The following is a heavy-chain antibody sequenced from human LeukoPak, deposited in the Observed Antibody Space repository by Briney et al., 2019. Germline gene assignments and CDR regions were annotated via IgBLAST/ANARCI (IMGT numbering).Heavy chain of an antibody. D-gene: IGHD4-17*01. CDR2: INSDGSTT. CDR1: GFTFSSYW. Sequence: GGSLRLSCAASGFTFSSYWMHWVRQAPGKGLVWVSRINSDGSTTSYADSVKGRFTISRDNAKNTLYLQMNSLRAEDTAVYYCARADGVLGSMDVWGEGTTVTVSS. CDR3: ARADGVLGSMDV. J-gene: IGHJ6*04. V-gene: IGHV3-74*01.